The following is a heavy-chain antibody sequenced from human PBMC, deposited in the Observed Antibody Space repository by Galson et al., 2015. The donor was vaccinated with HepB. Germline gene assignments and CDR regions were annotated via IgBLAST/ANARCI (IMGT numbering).Heavy chain of an antibody. D-gene: IGHD6-13*01. CDR1: GFTFSSYS. J-gene: IGHJ6*02. V-gene: IGHV3-21*01. CDR3: ARDGFFGYSSSWHHPDYGMDV. CDR2: ISSSSSYI. Sequence: SLRLSCAASGFTFSSYSMNWVRQAPGKGLEWVSSISSSSSYIYYADSVKGRFTISRDNAKNSLYLQMNSLRAEDTAVYYCARDGFFGYSSSWHHPDYGMDVWGQGTTVTVSS.